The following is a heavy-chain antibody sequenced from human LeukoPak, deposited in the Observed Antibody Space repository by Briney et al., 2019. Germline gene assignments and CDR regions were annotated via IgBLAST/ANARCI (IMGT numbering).Heavy chain of an antibody. V-gene: IGHV4-59*01. CDR1: GGSISSYY. J-gene: IGHJ6*03. D-gene: IGHD2-2*01. Sequence: KPSETLSLTCTVSGGSISSYYWSWIRQPPGKGLEWIGYIYYSGSTNYNPSLKSRVTISVDTSKNQFSLKLSSVTAADTAVYSCASDGSRYCSSTSCYREGYYYYYMDVWGKGTTVTVSS. CDR2: IYYSGST. CDR3: ASDGSRYCSSTSCYREGYYYYYMDV.